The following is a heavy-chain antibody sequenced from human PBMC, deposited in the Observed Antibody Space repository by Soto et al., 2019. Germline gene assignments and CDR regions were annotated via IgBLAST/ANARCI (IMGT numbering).Heavy chain of an antibody. V-gene: IGHV3-7*03. D-gene: IGHD2-15*01. J-gene: IGHJ6*02. CDR3: ARGGYCSGGSCYSYYYGMDV. CDR1: GFTFSSYW. Sequence: EVQLVESGGGLVQPGGSLRLSCAASGFTFSSYWMSWVRQAPGEGLEWVANIKQDGSEKYYVDSVKGRFTISRDNAKNSLYLQMNSLRAEDTAVYYCARGGYCSGGSCYSYYYGMDVWGQGTTVTVSS. CDR2: IKQDGSEK.